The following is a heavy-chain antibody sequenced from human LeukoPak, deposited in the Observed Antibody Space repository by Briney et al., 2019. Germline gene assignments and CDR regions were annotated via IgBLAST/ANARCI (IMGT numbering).Heavy chain of an antibody. Sequence: GGSLRLSCAASGFTFDDYGISWVRQAPGKGLEWVSYISSSGSTIYYADSVKGRFTISRDNAKNSLYLQMNSLRAEDTAVYYCARDSIVRGNIGNDMDVWGKGTTVTVSS. V-gene: IGHV3-11*01. D-gene: IGHD2-8*01. CDR2: ISSSGSTI. CDR3: ARDSIVRGNIGNDMDV. CDR1: GFTFDDYG. J-gene: IGHJ6*03.